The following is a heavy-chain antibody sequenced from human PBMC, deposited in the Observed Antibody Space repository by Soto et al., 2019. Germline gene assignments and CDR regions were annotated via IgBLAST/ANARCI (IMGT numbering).Heavy chain of an antibody. Sequence: PGGSLRLSCAASGFTFRSFTMNWVRQAPGKWLEWVSTISSNRADIYYTDALRGRVTISRDNATNSLHLQMNSLRAEDTAVYYCTRDASRDSSARGWFDPWGPGTLVTVSS. CDR3: TRDASRDSSARGWFDP. V-gene: IGHV3-21*01. D-gene: IGHD6-13*01. CDR2: ISSNRADI. CDR1: GFTFRSFT. J-gene: IGHJ5*02.